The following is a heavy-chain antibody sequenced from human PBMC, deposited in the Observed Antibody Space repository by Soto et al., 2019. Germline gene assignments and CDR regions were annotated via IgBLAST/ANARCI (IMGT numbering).Heavy chain of an antibody. CDR2: IIPIFGTA. CDR3: ARGRYYYGSGSLYFDY. Sequence: SVKVSFKASGGTFSSYAISWVRQAPGQGLEWMGGIIPIFGTANYAQEFQGRVTITADKSTSTAYMELSSLRSEDTAVYYCARGRYYYGSGSLYFDYWGQGTLVTVSS. J-gene: IGHJ4*02. CDR1: GGTFSSYA. D-gene: IGHD3-10*01. V-gene: IGHV1-69*06.